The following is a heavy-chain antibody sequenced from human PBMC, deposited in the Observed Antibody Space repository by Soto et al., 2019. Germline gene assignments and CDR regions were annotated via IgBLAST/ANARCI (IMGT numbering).Heavy chain of an antibody. J-gene: IGHJ5*02. CDR3: AGLTYYYDSSGYPVFDH. CDR2: IYYSGST. D-gene: IGHD3-22*01. CDR1: GGSISSGGYY. V-gene: IGHV4-31*03. Sequence: PXETLSLTYTVAGGSISSGGYYWSWIRQHPGKGLEWIGYIYYSGSTYYNPSLKSRVTVSVDTSKNQFSLKLSSVTAADTAVYYCAGLTYYYDSSGYPVFDHWGHGTLVTVSS.